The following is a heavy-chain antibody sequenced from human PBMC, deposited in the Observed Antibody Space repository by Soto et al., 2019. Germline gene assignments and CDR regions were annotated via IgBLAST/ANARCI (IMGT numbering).Heavy chain of an antibody. Sequence: GESLKISCKGSGYSFAGYWITWVLQKPGKGLEWMGRIDPSDSQTYYSPSFRGQVTISVTKSITTVFLQWSSLRASDTAMYYCARQIYDSDTGPNFQYYFDSWGQGTPVTVSS. CDR2: IDPSDSQT. CDR3: ARQIYDSDTGPNFQYYFDS. CDR1: GYSFAGYW. D-gene: IGHD3-22*01. V-gene: IGHV5-10-1*01. J-gene: IGHJ4*02.